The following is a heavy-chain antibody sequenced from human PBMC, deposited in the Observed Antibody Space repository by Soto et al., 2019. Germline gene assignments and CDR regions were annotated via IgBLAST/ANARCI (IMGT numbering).Heavy chain of an antibody. Sequence: QVQLQQWGAGLVKPSETLSLTCAVYGGSFSGYYWTWFRQPPGKGMEWIGEINHRGVTNYNPSLKSRVIISVDTSRNQFSLKLSSVTAADTAGYYCAGWYDVLTAEYWGQGTLVTVSS. CDR3: AGWYDVLTAEY. D-gene: IGHD3-9*01. V-gene: IGHV4-34*01. CDR2: INHRGVT. CDR1: GGSFSGYY. J-gene: IGHJ4*02.